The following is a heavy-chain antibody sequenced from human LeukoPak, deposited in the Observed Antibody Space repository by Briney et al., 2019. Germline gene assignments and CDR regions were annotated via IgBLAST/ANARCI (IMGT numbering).Heavy chain of an antibody. CDR1: GVTVCNNY. CDR3: ARDPPAVAANTYG. V-gene: IGHV3-66*01. J-gene: IGHJ4*02. Sequence: GGSLRLSCAASGVTVCNNYMNWVRQAPGKGLEWVSLIYSGGSTNYADSVKGRFTISRDNSKNTLYLQINSLRVDDTAVYYCARDPPAVAANTYGWGQGTLVTVSS. CDR2: IYSGGST. D-gene: IGHD6-6*01.